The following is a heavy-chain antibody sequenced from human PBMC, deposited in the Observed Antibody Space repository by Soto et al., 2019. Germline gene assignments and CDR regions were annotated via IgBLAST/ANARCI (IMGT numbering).Heavy chain of an antibody. D-gene: IGHD3-3*01. CDR2: IYYSGST. CDR3: ARGGNDFWSGYLPMDY. J-gene: IGHJ4*02. CDR1: GGSISSGDYY. Sequence: SETLSLTXTVSGGSISSGDYYWSWIRQPPGKGLEWIGYIYYSGSTYYNPSLKSRVTISVDTSKNQFSLKLSSVTAADTAVYYCARGGNDFWSGYLPMDYWGQGTLVTVSS. V-gene: IGHV4-30-4*01.